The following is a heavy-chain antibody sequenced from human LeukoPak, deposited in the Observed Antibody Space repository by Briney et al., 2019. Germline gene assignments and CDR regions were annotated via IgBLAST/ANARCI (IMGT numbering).Heavy chain of an antibody. Sequence: GGSLRLSCAASGFSFSTYWMHWVRQAPGEGLVWVSRINGDGSTTNYADSVKGRFTISRDNAKNTLYLQMNSLRAEVTAVYYCTRRVDATRWYDPWGQGTLVAVSS. V-gene: IGHV3-74*01. J-gene: IGHJ5*02. CDR3: TRRVDATRWYDP. D-gene: IGHD2-15*01. CDR2: INGDGSTT. CDR1: GFSFSTYW.